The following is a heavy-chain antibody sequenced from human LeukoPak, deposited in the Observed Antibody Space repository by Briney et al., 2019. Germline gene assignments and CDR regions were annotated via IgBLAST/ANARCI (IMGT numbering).Heavy chain of an antibody. CDR1: GGSFSGYY. CDR2: INHSGST. CDR3: ARRRLRGGGIDY. V-gene: IGHV4-34*01. Sequence: SETLSLTCAVYGGSFSGYYWSWIRQPPGKGLEWIGEINHSGSTNYNPSLKSRVTISVDTSKNQFSLKLSSVTAADTAVYYCARRRLRGGGIDYWGQGTLVTVSS. J-gene: IGHJ4*02. D-gene: IGHD3-16*01.